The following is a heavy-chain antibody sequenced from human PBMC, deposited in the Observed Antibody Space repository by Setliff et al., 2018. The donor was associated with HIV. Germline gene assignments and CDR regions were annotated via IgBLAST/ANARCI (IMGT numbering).Heavy chain of an antibody. V-gene: IGHV4-59*11. CDR2: TYYSGGT. J-gene: IGHJ4*01. D-gene: IGHD6-13*01. Sequence: SETLSLTCTASGDSINSHYWSWIRQPPGKGLEWIGFTYYSGGTNYNPSLKSRVTISVDTSRNQFSLKVRSVTAADTAIYICARARLGVTAAGIVDWGHGTLVTVSS. CDR3: ARARLGVTAAGIVD. CDR1: GDSINSHY.